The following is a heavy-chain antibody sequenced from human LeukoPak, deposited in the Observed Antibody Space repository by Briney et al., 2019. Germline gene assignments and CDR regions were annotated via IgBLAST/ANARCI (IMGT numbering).Heavy chain of an antibody. J-gene: IGHJ4*02. CDR1: GFTFSSYE. CDR3: ARSVVGGYSSSDYYFDY. Sequence: PGGSLRLSCAASGFTFSSYEMNWVRQAPGQGLEWVSYISSSGSTIYYTDSVKGRFTISRDNAKTSLYLQMYSLRAEDTAVYYCARSVVGGYSSSDYYFDYWGQGILVTVSS. D-gene: IGHD6-13*01. CDR2: ISSSGSTI. V-gene: IGHV3-48*03.